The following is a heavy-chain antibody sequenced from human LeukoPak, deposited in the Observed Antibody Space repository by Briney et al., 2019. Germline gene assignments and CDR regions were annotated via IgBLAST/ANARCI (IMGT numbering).Heavy chain of an antibody. V-gene: IGHV4-34*01. CDR3: ARGRLRATTGFYYFDY. J-gene: IGHJ4*02. CDR1: GGSFSGYY. CDR2: INHSGST. Sequence: PSETLSLTCAVYGGSFSGYYWSWIRQPPGKGLEWIGEINHSGSTNYNPSLKCRVTISVDTSKNQFSLKLSSVTAADTAVYYCARGRLRATTGFYYFDYWGQGTLVTVSS. D-gene: IGHD1-26*01.